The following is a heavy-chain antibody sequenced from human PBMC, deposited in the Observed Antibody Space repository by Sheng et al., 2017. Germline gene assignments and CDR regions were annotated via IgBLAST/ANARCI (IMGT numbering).Heavy chain of an antibody. CDR3: ARVMITFGGVIAFDY. CDR1: GGSFSGYY. J-gene: IGHJ4*02. V-gene: IGHV4-34*01. CDR2: INHSGST. Sequence: QVQLQQWGAGLLKPSETLSLTCAVYGGSFSGYYWSWIRQPPGKGLEWIGEINHSGSTNYNPSLKSRVTISVDTSKNQFSLKLSSVTAADTAVYYCARVMITFGGVIAFDYWGQGTLVTVSS. D-gene: IGHD3-16*02.